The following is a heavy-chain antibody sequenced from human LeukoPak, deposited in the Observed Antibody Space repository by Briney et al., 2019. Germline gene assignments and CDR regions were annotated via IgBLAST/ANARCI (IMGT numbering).Heavy chain of an antibody. V-gene: IGHV3-23*01. CDR1: GFTFGGYA. D-gene: IGHD6-19*01. CDR3: AKGSRDSGIAVAGLGFDY. J-gene: IGHJ4*02. CDR2: ISGSGGST. Sequence: GGSLRLSCTASGFTFGGYAMSWVRQAPGKGLEWVSAISGSGGSTYYADSVKGRFTISRDNSKNTLYLQMNSLRAEDTAVYYCAKGSRDSGIAVAGLGFDYWGQGTLVTVSS.